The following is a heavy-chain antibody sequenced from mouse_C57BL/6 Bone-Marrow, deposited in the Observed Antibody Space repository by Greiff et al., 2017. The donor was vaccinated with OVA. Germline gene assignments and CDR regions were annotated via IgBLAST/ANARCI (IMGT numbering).Heavy chain of an antibody. D-gene: IGHD1-1*01. CDR2: INPYNGGT. J-gene: IGHJ4*01. CDR1: GYTFTDYY. V-gene: IGHV1-19*01. CDR3: ARNITTVVATDAMDY. Sequence: EVKLVESGPVLVKPGASVKMSCKASGYTFTDYYMNWVKQSHGKSLEWIGVINPYNGGTSYNQKFKGKATLTVDKSSSTAYMELNSLTSEDSAVYYGARNITTVVATDAMDYWGQGTSVTVSS.